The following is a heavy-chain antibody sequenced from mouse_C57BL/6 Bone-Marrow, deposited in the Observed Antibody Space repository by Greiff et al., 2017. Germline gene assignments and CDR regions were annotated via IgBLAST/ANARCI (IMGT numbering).Heavy chain of an antibody. D-gene: IGHD1-1*01. J-gene: IGHJ2*01. CDR2: ISSGGSYT. V-gene: IGHV5-6*01. Sequence: EVQRVESGGDLVKPGGSLKLSCAASGFTFSSYGMSWVRQTPDKRLEWVATISSGGSYTYYPDSVKGRFTISRDNAKNTLYLQMSSLKSEDTAMYYCARSPHSYCGNSPCFDYWGQGTTLTVSS. CDR1: GFTFSSYG. CDR3: ARSPHSYCGNSPCFDY.